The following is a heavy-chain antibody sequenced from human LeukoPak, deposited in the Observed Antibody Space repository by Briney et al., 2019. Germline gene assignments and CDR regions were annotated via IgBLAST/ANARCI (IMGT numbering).Heavy chain of an antibody. CDR1: GGSISSGSYY. V-gene: IGHV4-61*02. J-gene: IGHJ5*02. Sequence: PSETLSLTCTVSGGSISSGSYYWSWIRQPAGKGLEWIGRIYTSGSTNYNPSLKSRVTMSVDTSKNQFSLKLSSVTAADTAVYYCARVVYGDYAGDIYNWFDPWGQGTQVTVSS. CDR3: ARVVYGDYAGDIYNWFDP. D-gene: IGHD4-17*01. CDR2: IYTSGST.